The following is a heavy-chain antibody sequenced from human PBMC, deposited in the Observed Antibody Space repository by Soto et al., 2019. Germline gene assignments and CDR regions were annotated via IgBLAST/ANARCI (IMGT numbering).Heavy chain of an antibody. CDR1: GYTFTGYY. D-gene: IGHD3-10*01. V-gene: IGHV1-2*04. CDR2: INPNSGGT. J-gene: IGHJ5*02. CDR3: ARASSMVRGKSWFDP. Sequence: ASVKGSCKASGYTFTGYYMHWVRQAPGQGLEWMGWINPNSGGTNYAQKFQGWVTMTRDTYISTAYMELSRLRSDDTAVYYCARASSMVRGKSWFDPWRQGHLVTVSS.